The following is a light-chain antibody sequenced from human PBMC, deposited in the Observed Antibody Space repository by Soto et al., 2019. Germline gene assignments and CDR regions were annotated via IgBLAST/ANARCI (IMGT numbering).Light chain of an antibody. J-gene: IGKJ2*01. CDR3: QQYGSASYT. CDR2: GAS. Sequence: EIVLTQSPGTLSLSPGERATLSCRASQSVSSSYLAWYQQKPGQAPRLLIYGASSRATGIPDRFRGSGSGTDFTLTISRLEPEDFAVYYCQQYGSASYTFCQGTKLKIK. CDR1: QSVSSSY. V-gene: IGKV3-20*01.